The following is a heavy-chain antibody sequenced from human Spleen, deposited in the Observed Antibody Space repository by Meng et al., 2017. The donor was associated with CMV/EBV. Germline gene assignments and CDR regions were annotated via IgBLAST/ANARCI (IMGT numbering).Heavy chain of an antibody. CDR2: IYYSGST. CDR3: VRAAAAGTVDY. D-gene: IGHD6-13*01. Sequence: SETLSLICTVSGGSISSYYWSWIRQPPGKGLEWIGYIYYSGSTYYNPSLKSRVTISVDTSKNQFSLKLSSVTAADTAVYYCVRAAAAGTVDYWGQGTLVTVSS. V-gene: IGHV4-59*04. CDR1: GGSISSYY. J-gene: IGHJ4*02.